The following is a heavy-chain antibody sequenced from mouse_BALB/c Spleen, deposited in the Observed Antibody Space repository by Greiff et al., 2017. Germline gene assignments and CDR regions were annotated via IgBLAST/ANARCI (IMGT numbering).Heavy chain of an antibody. J-gene: IGHJ4*01. CDR3: ARDHGNYEGYAMDY. CDR2: IWAGGST. Sequence: VNVVESGPGLVAPSQSLSITCTVSGFSLTSYGVHWVRQPPGKGLEWLGVIWAGGSTNYNSALMSRLSISKDNSKSQVFLKMNSLQTDDTAMYYCARDHGNYEGYAMDYWGQGTSVTVSS. V-gene: IGHV2-9*02. D-gene: IGHD2-1*01. CDR1: GFSLTSYG.